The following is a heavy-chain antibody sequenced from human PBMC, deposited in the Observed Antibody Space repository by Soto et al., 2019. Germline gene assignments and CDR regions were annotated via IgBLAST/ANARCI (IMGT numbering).Heavy chain of an antibody. Sequence: QAQLVQSGAEVKKPGASVKVSCKASGYTFTSYGISWVRQAPGQGLEWMGWISAYNGNTNYAQKLQGRVTMTTDTSTSTAYMELRSLRSDDTAVYYCARAPYVWGSYRYPLIDYWGQGTLVTVSS. CDR1: GYTFTSYG. D-gene: IGHD3-16*02. CDR3: ARAPYVWGSYRYPLIDY. J-gene: IGHJ4*02. V-gene: IGHV1-18*01. CDR2: ISAYNGNT.